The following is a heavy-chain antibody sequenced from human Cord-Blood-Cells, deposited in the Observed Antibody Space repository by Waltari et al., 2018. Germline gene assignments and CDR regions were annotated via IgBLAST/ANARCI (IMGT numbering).Heavy chain of an antibody. CDR2: IIPIFGTA. J-gene: IGHJ4*02. Sequence: QVQLVQSGAEVKKPGSAVKVSCKASGGTFSSSAISWVRQRPGQGLEWMGGIIPIFGTANYAQKFQGRVTITADESTSTAYMELSSLRSEDTAVYYCARAYSSGWYIDYWGQGTLVTVSS. CDR1: GGTFSSSA. D-gene: IGHD6-19*01. V-gene: IGHV1-69*01. CDR3: ARAYSSGWYIDY.